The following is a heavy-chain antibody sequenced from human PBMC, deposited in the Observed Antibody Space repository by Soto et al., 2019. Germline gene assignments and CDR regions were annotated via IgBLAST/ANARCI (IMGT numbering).Heavy chain of an antibody. CDR1: GYTFTSYG. D-gene: IGHD3-16*01. V-gene: IGHV1-18*01. CDR2: ISAYNGNT. CDR3: ARDHVWILGRSSTTTCFDY. J-gene: IGHJ4*02. Sequence: AASVKVSCKASGYTFTSYGISWVRQAPGQGLEWMGWISAYNGNTNYAQKLQGRVTMTTDTSTSTAYMELRSLRSDDTAVYYCARDHVWILGRSSTTTCFDYWGQGTLVTVSS.